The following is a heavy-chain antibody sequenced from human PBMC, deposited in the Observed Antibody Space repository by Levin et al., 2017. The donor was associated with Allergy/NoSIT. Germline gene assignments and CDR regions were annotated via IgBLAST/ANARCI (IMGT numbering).Heavy chain of an antibody. Sequence: GGSLRLSCSTSGFTFTNAWMSWVRQAPGKGLEWIGHIKSKSDGGTTDYAAPFRGRVIISRHDAKNVLYLQINSLEVADTAVYSCPTDRASGAWTGWGWFDSWGQGAQVTVSS. V-gene: IGHV3-15*05. D-gene: IGHD2-21*02. CDR1: GFTFTNAW. CDR3: PTDRASGAWTGWGWFDS. CDR2: IKSKSDGGTT. J-gene: IGHJ5*01.